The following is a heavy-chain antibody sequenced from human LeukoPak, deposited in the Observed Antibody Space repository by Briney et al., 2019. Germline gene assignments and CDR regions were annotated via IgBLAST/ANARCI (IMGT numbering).Heavy chain of an antibody. CDR2: INNDGSGT. CDR1: GFTFSSYW. J-gene: IGHJ5*02. V-gene: IGHV3-74*01. CDR3: VRGGEATGA. Sequence: GGSLRLSCAASGFTFSSYWMHWVRQAPGKGPVWVSRINNDGSGTTYADSVKGIFTICRDDAKNALYLQMNSLRAEDTAVYYCVRGGEATGAWGQGTLVTVSS. D-gene: IGHD2-21*01.